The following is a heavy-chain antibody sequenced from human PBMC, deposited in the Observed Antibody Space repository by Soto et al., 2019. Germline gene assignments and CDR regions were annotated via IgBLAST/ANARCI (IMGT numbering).Heavy chain of an antibody. CDR2: ISYDGSNK. V-gene: IGHV3-30-3*01. CDR3: ARNWGLVDY. Sequence: QVQLVESGGGVVQPGRSLRLSCAASGFTFSSYAMHWVRQAPGKGLEWVAVISYDGSNKYYADSVKGRFTISRDNSKKTLYLQMNSLRAEETAVYYCARNWGLVDYWGQGNLVTVSS. CDR1: GFTFSSYA. D-gene: IGHD7-27*01. J-gene: IGHJ4*02.